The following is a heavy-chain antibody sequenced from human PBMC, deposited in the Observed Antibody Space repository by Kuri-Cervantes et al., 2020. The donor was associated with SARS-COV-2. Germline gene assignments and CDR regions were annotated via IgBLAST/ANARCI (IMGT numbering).Heavy chain of an antibody. D-gene: IGHD4-23*01. Sequence: LVKVSCKASGGTFSSYAISWVRQAPGQGLEWMGGIIPIFGTANYAQKFQGRVTITADKSTSTAYMELSSLRSEDTAVYYCARLDYGGNYYYGMDVWGQGTTVTVSS. CDR1: GGTFSSYA. CDR3: ARLDYGGNYYYGMDV. J-gene: IGHJ6*02. V-gene: IGHV1-69*06. CDR2: IIPIFGTA.